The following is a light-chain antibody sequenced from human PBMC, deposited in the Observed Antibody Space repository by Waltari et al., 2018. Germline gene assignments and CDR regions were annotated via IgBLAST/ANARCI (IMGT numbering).Light chain of an antibody. CDR3: HQRSSWPLT. Sequence: VMTQSPATLSLSPVERATLSCRASQSVTTYLGWIQQKPGQAPRLLIYDASKRATGIPARFSGSGSGTDFTLTISNLEPEDFAIYYCHQRSSWPLTFGGGTRVEI. CDR1: QSVTTY. V-gene: IGKV3-11*01. J-gene: IGKJ4*01. CDR2: DAS.